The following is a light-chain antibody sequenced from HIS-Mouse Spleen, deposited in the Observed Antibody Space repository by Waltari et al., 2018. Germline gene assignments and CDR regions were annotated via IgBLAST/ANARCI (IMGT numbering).Light chain of an antibody. V-gene: IGLV3-25*03. Sequence: SYELTQPPSVSVSPGQTARITCSGDALPKQYADWYQQKPGQAPVRVIYKDSERPSGIPERFSGSSSGTTVTLTISGVQAEDEADYYCQSADSSGTYVVFGGGTKLTVL. J-gene: IGLJ2*01. CDR2: KDS. CDR3: QSADSSGTYVV. CDR1: ALPKQY.